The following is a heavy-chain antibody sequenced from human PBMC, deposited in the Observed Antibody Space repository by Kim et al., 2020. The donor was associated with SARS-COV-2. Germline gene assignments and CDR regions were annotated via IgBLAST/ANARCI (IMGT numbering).Heavy chain of an antibody. CDR3: ARGRGYSSGWYRGRDY. CDR1: GGSFSGYY. Sequence: SETLSLTCAVYGGSFSGYYWSWIRQPPGKGLEWIGEINHSGSTNYNPSLKSRVTISVDTSKNQFSLKLSSVTAADTAVYYCARGRGYSSGWYRGRDYWG. CDR2: INHSGST. V-gene: IGHV4-34*01. D-gene: IGHD6-19*01. J-gene: IGHJ4*01.